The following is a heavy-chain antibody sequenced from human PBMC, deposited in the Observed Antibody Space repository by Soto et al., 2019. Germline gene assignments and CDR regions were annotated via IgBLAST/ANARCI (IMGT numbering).Heavy chain of an antibody. CDR3: AKDLDLNGDPSFDH. V-gene: IGHV3-30*18. D-gene: IGHD7-27*01. CDR2: ISSDGKKT. Sequence: QVQLVESGGGVVQPGGSLRLSCAASGFPFSDYGMDWVRQAPGKGPEWVALISSDGKKTFYGDSVKGRFTISRDNAKNTLFLEMDSLIADDTAVYFCAKDLDLNGDPSFDHWGRGTPVTVSS. CDR1: GFPFSDYG. J-gene: IGHJ2*01.